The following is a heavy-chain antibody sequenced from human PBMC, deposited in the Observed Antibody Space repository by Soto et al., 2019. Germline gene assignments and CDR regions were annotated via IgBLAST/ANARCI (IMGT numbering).Heavy chain of an antibody. Sequence: GASVKVSCKASGGTFSSYAISWVRQAPGQGLEWMGGIIPIFGTANYAQKFQGRVTITADESTSTAYMELSSLRSEDTAVYYCARSEGLAVAAPRAYYYYYYGMDVWGQGTTVTVSS. D-gene: IGHD6-19*01. J-gene: IGHJ6*02. CDR3: ARSEGLAVAAPRAYYYYYYGMDV. V-gene: IGHV1-69*13. CDR2: IIPIFGTA. CDR1: GGTFSSYA.